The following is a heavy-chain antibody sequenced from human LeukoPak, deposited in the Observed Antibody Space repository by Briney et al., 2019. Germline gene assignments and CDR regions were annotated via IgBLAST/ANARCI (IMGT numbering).Heavy chain of an antibody. CDR3: ASGPLSRYGSGSYYKN. Sequence: GGSLRLSCTASGFTFSSYSMNWVRQAPGKGLEWVSFISSSSSYIYYVDSVKGRFTISRDNAKNSVYLQMDSLRAEDTAVYYCASGPLSRYGSGSYYKNWGQGTLVTVSS. CDR1: GFTFSSYS. J-gene: IGHJ4*02. V-gene: IGHV3-21*01. D-gene: IGHD3-10*01. CDR2: ISSSSSYI.